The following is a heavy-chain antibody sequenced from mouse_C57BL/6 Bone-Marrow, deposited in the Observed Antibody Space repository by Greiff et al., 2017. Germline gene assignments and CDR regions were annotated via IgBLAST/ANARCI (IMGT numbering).Heavy chain of an antibody. D-gene: IGHD1-1*01. CDR3: ARRGEFTTGEYFDY. CDR1: GYTFTSYW. Sequence: QVQLQQPGAELVKPGASVKLSCKASGYTFTSYWMHWVKQRPGQGLEWIGMIHPNSGSTNYNEKFKSKATLTVDKSSSSAYMQLSSLTSEDSAVYYCARRGEFTTGEYFDYWGQGTTLTVSS. CDR2: IHPNSGST. V-gene: IGHV1-64*01. J-gene: IGHJ2*01.